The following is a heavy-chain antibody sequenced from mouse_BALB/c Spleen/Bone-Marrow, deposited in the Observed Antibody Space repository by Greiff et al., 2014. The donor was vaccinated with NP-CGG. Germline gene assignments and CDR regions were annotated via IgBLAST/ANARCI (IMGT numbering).Heavy chain of an antibody. CDR2: FYPGSGSI. CDR1: GYTFTEYI. J-gene: IGHJ2*01. D-gene: IGHD1-1*01. CDR3: ARHEGSYGSSYFDY. Sequence: LVESGAGLVKPGASVKLSCKASGYTFTEYIIHWVKQRSGQGLEWIGWFYPGSGSIKYNEKFKDKATLTADKSSSTVYMEPSRLTSEDSAVYFCARHEGSYGSSYFDYWGQGTTLTVSS. V-gene: IGHV1-62-2*01.